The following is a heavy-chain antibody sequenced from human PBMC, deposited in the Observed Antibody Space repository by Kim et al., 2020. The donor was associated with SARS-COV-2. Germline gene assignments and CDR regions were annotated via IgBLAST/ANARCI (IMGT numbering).Heavy chain of an antibody. J-gene: IGHJ4*02. Sequence: GGSLRLSCAVSGFAVSSYHITWVRQSPEKGLEWVSVIYTSGETYYADSVKGRFTISRDNSKNMVYLQMNRLRVEETALYYCTRVEVGGPSGVPFDCWGQGTLVTVSS. CDR3: TRVEVGGPSGVPFDC. D-gene: IGHD1-26*01. V-gene: IGHV3-53*01. CDR1: GFAVSSYH. CDR2: IYTSGET.